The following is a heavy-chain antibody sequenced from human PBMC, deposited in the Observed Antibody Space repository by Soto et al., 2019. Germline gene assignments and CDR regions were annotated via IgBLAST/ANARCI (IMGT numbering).Heavy chain of an antibody. V-gene: IGHV3-53*01. Sequence: GGSLRLSCAASGFTVSSNYMSWVRQAPGKGLEWVSVIYSGGSTYYADSVKGRFTISRDNSKNTLYLQMNSLRAEDTAVYYCSRGTVWPEYFQHWGQGTLVTVSS. D-gene: IGHD1-1*01. CDR1: GFTVSSNY. CDR3: SRGTVWPEYFQH. CDR2: IYSGGST. J-gene: IGHJ1*01.